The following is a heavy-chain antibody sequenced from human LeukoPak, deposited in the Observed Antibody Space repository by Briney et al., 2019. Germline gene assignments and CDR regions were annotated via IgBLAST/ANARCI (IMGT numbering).Heavy chain of an antibody. CDR3: ARGRDGYNYMAFHI. Sequence: PGGSLRLSCAASGFTVSSNYMSWVRQAPGKGLEWVSVIYSGGNTYYADSVKGRFTISRDNSKNTLFLQMNSLRAEDTALYYCARGRDGYNYMAFHIWGQGTMVTVSS. CDR2: IYSGGNT. V-gene: IGHV3-53*01. D-gene: IGHD5-24*01. J-gene: IGHJ3*02. CDR1: GFTVSSNY.